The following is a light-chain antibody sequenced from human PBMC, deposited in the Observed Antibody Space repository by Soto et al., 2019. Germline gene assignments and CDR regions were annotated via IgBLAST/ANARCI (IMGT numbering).Light chain of an antibody. CDR1: SSDVGVYSF. CDR2: DVS. CDR3: CSYAATSVI. V-gene: IGLV2-11*01. J-gene: IGLJ2*01. Sequence: QSALTQPRSVSGSPGQSVTISCTGTSSDVGVYSFVSWYQQQPGKAPKLMIYDVSQRPSGVPDRFSGSRAGNTASLTISGLQAVDAADYYCCSYAATSVIFGGGTKLTVL.